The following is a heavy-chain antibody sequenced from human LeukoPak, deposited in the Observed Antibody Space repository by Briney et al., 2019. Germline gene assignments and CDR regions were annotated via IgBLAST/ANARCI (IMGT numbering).Heavy chain of an antibody. CDR3: ARDLSTNTPMPANF. CDR2: IIPIFGTA. Sequence: SVKVSCKASGGTFSSYAITWVRQAPGQGLEWMGGIIPIFGTANYAQKFQGRVTITADESTSTAYMELSSLTSEDTAVYHCARDLSTNTPMPANFWGQGTLVTVSS. J-gene: IGHJ4*02. CDR1: GGTFSSYA. D-gene: IGHD5-18*01. V-gene: IGHV1-69*13.